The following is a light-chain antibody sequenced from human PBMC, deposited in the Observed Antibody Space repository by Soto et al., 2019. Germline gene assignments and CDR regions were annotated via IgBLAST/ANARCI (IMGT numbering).Light chain of an antibody. CDR1: TSNIGATT. Sequence: QAVVTQPPSASGAPGQRLTISCSGSTSNIGATTVNWYQHLPGTAPKPLVYDNDRRPSGVPDRFSGSKSGTSASLAISGLQSEDEADYYCVAWDDTLNGVVFGGGTQLTVL. CDR3: VAWDDTLNGVV. CDR2: DND. J-gene: IGLJ3*02. V-gene: IGLV1-44*01.